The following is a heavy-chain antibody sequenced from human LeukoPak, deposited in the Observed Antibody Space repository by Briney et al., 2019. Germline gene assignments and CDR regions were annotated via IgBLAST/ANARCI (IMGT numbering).Heavy chain of an antibody. CDR2: INQDGSET. J-gene: IGHJ4*02. Sequence: GGSLRLSCAASGLTFSTYFMNWVRQTPGKGLEWMACINQDGSETYYVDSVRGRFTISRDNTKNSVCLQMNSLRAEDTAVYYCVRELGHSRHYFEYWGQGALVTVSS. CDR1: GLTFSTYF. V-gene: IGHV3-7*01. CDR3: VRELGHSRHYFEY. D-gene: IGHD7-27*01.